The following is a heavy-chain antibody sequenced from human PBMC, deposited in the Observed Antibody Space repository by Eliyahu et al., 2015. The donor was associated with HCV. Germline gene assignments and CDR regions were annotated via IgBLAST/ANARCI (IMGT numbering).Heavy chain of an antibody. CDR3: AKDGREVAATYQFDY. CDR2: ISYDGSNK. Sequence: QVQLVGSGGGVVQPGRSLRLSCAASGFTFXSYGMHWVRXAPGKGLEWVAVISYDGSNKYYADSVKGRFTISRDNSKNTLYLQMNSLRAEDTAVFYCAKDGREVAATYQFDYWGQGTLVTVSS. D-gene: IGHD2-15*01. J-gene: IGHJ4*02. V-gene: IGHV3-30*18. CDR1: GFTFXSYG.